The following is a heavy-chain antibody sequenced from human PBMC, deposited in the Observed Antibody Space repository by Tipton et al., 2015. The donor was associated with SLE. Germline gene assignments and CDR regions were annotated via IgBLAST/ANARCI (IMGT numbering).Heavy chain of an antibody. Sequence: QVQLVQSGGGLVKPGGSLRLSCAASGFTFSSYAMHWVRQAPGKGLEWVAVISYDGSNKYYADSVKGRFTISRDNSKNTLYLQMNSLRAEDTAVYYCARDKVTMVQGAGYYGMDVWGQGTTVTVSS. CDR1: GFTFSSYA. CDR2: ISYDGSNK. CDR3: ARDKVTMVQGAGYYGMDV. V-gene: IGHV3-30*04. J-gene: IGHJ6*02. D-gene: IGHD3-10*01.